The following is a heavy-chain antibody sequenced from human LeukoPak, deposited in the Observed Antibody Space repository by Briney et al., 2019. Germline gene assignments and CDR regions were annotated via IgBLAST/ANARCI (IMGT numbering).Heavy chain of an antibody. CDR1: GGSISNYY. J-gene: IGHJ6*03. CDR2: IYNSGST. CDR3: ARVGVAAAGGLYYYYYYMDV. D-gene: IGHD6-13*01. Sequence: SETLSLTCSISGGSISNYYWSWIRQPPGKGLEWIGYIYNSGSTNYNPSLKSRVTISVDTSKKQFSLKLSSVTAADTAVYYCARVGVAAAGGLYYYYYYMDVWGKGTTVTVSS. V-gene: IGHV4-59*01.